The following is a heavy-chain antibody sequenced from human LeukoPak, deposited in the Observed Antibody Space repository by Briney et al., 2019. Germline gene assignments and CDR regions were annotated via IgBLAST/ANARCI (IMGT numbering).Heavy chain of an antibody. CDR1: GGTFSSYA. Sequence: GASVKVSCKASGGTFSSYAISWVRQAPGQGLEWMGRIIPILGIANYAQKFQGRVTITADKSTSTAYMELSSLRSEDTAVYYCARDPFRWLQFRPEVYYFDHWGQGTLVTVSS. J-gene: IGHJ4*02. CDR3: ARDPFRWLQFRPEVYYFDH. CDR2: IIPILGIA. V-gene: IGHV1-69*04. D-gene: IGHD5-24*01.